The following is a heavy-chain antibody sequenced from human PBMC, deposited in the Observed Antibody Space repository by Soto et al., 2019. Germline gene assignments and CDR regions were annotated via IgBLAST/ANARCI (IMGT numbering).Heavy chain of an antibody. D-gene: IGHD4-17*01. J-gene: IGHJ1*01. CDR3: AKNPQGDYVSVYFQH. CDR1: GFTFSSYG. Sequence: GGSLRLSCAASGFTFSSYGMHWVRQAPGKGLEWVAVISYDGSNKYYADSVKGRFTISRDNSKNTLYLQMNSLRAEDTAVYYCAKNPQGDYVSVYFQHWGQGTLVTVSS. CDR2: ISYDGSNK. V-gene: IGHV3-30*18.